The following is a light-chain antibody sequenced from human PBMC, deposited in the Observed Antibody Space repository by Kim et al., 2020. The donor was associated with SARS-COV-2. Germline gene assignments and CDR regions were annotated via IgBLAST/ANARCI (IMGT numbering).Light chain of an antibody. CDR2: DAS. CDR1: QSINSY. J-gene: IGKJ1*01. CDR3: QQRDNWT. V-gene: IGKV3-11*01. Sequence: LSLPPGERAPLSCRASQSINSYLAWYQQRPGQAPRLLIFDASHRATGIPARFSGSGSGTDFTLTISSLEPEDFAVYYCQQRDNWTFGQGTKVDIK.